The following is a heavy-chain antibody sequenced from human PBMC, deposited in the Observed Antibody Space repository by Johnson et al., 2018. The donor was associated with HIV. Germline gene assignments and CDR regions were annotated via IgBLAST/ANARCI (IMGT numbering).Heavy chain of an antibody. CDR1: GFTFSNAW. CDR3: ASEVRGVLDI. V-gene: IGHV3-11*04. CDR2: ISGSGGTI. D-gene: IGHD3-10*01. Sequence: QVQLVESGGGVVQPGRSLRLSCAASGFTFSNAWMSWVRQAPGKGLEWVSYISGSGGTIYNADSVKGRFTISRDNAKNSLYLQMNSLRVEDTAVYYCASEVRGVLDIWGQGTMVTVSS. J-gene: IGHJ3*02.